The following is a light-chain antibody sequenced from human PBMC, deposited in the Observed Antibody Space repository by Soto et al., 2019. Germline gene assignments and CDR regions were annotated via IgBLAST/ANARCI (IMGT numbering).Light chain of an antibody. CDR2: KAS. CDR3: QQYNSGT. J-gene: IGKJ1*01. Sequence: DIQMTQSPSTLSASVGDRVTITCPASQSISSWLAWYQQKPGKAPKLLIYKASSLESGVPSRFSGSGSGTEFTRTISSLQPDDFATYYCQQYNSGTFGQGTKVEIK. V-gene: IGKV1-5*03. CDR1: QSISSW.